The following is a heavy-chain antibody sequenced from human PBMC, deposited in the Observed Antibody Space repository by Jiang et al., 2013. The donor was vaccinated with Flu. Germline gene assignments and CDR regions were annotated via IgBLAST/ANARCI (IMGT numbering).Heavy chain of an antibody. V-gene: IGHV4-59*08. D-gene: IGHD3-9*01. Sequence: GSGLVKPSETLSLTCTVSGGSISSYYWSWIRQPPGKGLEWIGYIYYSGSTNYNPSLKSRVTISVDTSKNQFXLKLSSVTAADTAVYYCARHVEYDILEYIDYWGQGTLVTGLL. CDR1: GGSISSYY. J-gene: IGHJ4*02. CDR2: IYYSGST. CDR3: ARHVEYDILEYIDY.